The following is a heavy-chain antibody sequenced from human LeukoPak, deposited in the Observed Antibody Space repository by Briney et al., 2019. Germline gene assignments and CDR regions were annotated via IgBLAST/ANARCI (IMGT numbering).Heavy chain of an antibody. Sequence: GGSLSLSCAASGFTFSSSAMSWVRQAPWKGLEWVSLISGSGGTYYADFVKGRFTISRDNSKNTLYLHMNTLRAEDTAVYYCAKDGTGTALFYYFYMDVWGKGTTVTVSS. D-gene: IGHD1-7*01. CDR2: ISGSGGT. V-gene: IGHV3-23*01. CDR1: GFTFSSSA. J-gene: IGHJ6*03. CDR3: AKDGTGTALFYYFYMDV.